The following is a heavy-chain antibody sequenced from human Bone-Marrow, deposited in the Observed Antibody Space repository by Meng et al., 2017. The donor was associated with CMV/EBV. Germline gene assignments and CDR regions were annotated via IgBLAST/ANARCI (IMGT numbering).Heavy chain of an antibody. D-gene: IGHD5-18*01. V-gene: IGHV4-61*01. J-gene: IGHJ6*02. CDR2: IYYSGST. CDR1: GGSVSSSSYY. CDR3: ASVGPIQLWSPYYYYYYGMDV. Sequence: SETLSLTCNVSGGSVSSSSYYWSWVRQPPGKGLEWIAYIYYSGSTNYNPSLKSRVTISVDTSKNQFSLKLSSVTAADTAVYYCASVGPIQLWSPYYYYYYGMDVWGQGTTVTVSS.